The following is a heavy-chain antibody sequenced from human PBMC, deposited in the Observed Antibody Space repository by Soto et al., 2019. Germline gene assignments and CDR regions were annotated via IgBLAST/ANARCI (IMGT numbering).Heavy chain of an antibody. CDR1: GGSFTSYA. V-gene: IGHV1-69*13. CDR3: ARDLGGLGHSYNAMDV. CDR2: IIPIFGTA. Sequence: VKVSCEASGGSFTSYAIRWVRQAPGQGLEWMGGIIPIFGTANYAQKFQGRVTITADESTSTAYMELSSLRSEDTAVYYCARDLGGLGHSYNAMDVWGQGTSVTVSS. J-gene: IGHJ6*02. D-gene: IGHD3-10*01.